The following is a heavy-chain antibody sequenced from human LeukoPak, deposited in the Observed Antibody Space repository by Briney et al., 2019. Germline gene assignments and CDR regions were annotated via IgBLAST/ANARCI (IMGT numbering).Heavy chain of an antibody. Sequence: PGGSLRLSCAASGFTFSSYSMNWVRQAPGKGLEWVSSISSSSSYMYYADSVKGRFTISRDNAKNSLYLQMNSLRAEDTAVYYCARDAMVRGVIFHAFDIWGQGTMVTVSS. CDR2: ISSSSSYM. CDR1: GFTFSSYS. J-gene: IGHJ3*02. V-gene: IGHV3-21*01. D-gene: IGHD3-10*01. CDR3: ARDAMVRGVIFHAFDI.